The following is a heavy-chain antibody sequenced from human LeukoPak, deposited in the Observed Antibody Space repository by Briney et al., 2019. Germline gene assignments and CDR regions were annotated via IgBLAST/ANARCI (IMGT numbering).Heavy chain of an antibody. Sequence: ASVKVSCKVSGYTLTELSMHWVRQAPGKGLEWMGGFDPEDGETVYAQKFQGRVTMTEDTSTDTAYMELSSLRSEDTAVYYCATHFDILTGHGDYWGQGTLVTVSS. D-gene: IGHD3-9*01. CDR2: FDPEDGET. V-gene: IGHV1-24*01. J-gene: IGHJ4*02. CDR1: GYTLTELS. CDR3: ATHFDILTGHGDY.